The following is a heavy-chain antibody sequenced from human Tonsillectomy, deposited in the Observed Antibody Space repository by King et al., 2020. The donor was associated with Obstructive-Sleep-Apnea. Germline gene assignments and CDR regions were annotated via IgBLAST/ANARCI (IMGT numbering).Heavy chain of an antibody. J-gene: IGHJ6*02. CDR2: INTNTGNP. Sequence: QLVQSGSEFKKPGASVKVSCKASGYTFTSYAMNLVRQAPGQGLDWMGWINTNTGNPTYAQGFTGRFVFSLATSVGTAYLQISSLKAGDTAVYYCARGSYSSSWSPPRRDPGDYYYGMDVWGQGTTVTVSS. D-gene: IGHD6-13*01. CDR1: GYTFTSYA. CDR3: ARGSYSSSWSPPRRDPGDYYYGMDV. V-gene: IGHV7-4-1*02.